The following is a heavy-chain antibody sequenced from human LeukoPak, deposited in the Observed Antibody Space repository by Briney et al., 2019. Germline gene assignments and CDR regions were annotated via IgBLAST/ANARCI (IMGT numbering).Heavy chain of an antibody. CDR2: ISAYNGNT. J-gene: IGHJ4*02. D-gene: IGHD6-13*01. CDR1: GYTFTSYG. Sequence: GASVKVSRKASGYTFTSYGISWVRQAPGQGLEWMGWISAYNGNTNYAQKLQGRVTMTTDASTSTAYMELRSLRSDDTAVYYCCIAAAGNFDYWGQGTLVTVSS. V-gene: IGHV1-18*01. CDR3: CIAAAGNFDY.